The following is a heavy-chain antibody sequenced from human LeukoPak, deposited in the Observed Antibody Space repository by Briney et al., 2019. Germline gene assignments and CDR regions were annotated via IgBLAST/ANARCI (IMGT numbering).Heavy chain of an antibody. V-gene: IGHV3-74*01. CDR1: GSTFSHYW. CDR2: IYNDGSST. D-gene: IGHD4-17*01. Sequence: GGSLRLSCAASGSTFSHYWMHWVRQAPGKGLVWVSRIYNDGSSTSFADSVKGRFTISRDNAKSTLYLQMNSLRGEDTAVYYCVREFRDTVTERDWGQGTLVTVSS. CDR3: VREFRDTVTERD. J-gene: IGHJ4*02.